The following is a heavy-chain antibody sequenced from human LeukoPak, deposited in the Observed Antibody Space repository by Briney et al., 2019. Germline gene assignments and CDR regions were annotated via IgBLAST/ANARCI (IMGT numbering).Heavy chain of an antibody. V-gene: IGHV3-30*18. CDR2: ISYDGSNK. Sequence: GGSLRLSCAASGFTFSSYGMHWVRQAPGKGLEWVAVISYDGSNKYYADSVKGRFTISRDNSKNTLYLQMNSLRAEDTAVCYCAKSGGYYDSRKYYFDYWGQGTLVTVSS. J-gene: IGHJ4*02. D-gene: IGHD3-22*01. CDR1: GFTFSSYG. CDR3: AKSGGYYDSRKYYFDY.